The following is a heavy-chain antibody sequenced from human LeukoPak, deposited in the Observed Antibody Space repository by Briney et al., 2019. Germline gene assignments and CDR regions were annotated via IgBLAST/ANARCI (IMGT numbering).Heavy chain of an antibody. D-gene: IGHD6-19*01. J-gene: IGHJ4*02. CDR2: ISYDGSNK. Sequence: GGSPRLSCAASGFTFSSYAMHWVRQAPGKGLEWVAVISYDGSNKYYTDSVKGRFTISRDNSKNTLYLQMDSLRPEDTAVYYCAGVLTAVAGTVNDYWGQGTLVTVSS. CDR1: GFTFSSYA. V-gene: IGHV3-30-3*01. CDR3: AGVLTAVAGTVNDY.